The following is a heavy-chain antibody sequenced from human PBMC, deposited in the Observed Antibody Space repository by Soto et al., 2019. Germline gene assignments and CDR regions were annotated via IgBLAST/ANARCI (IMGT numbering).Heavy chain of an antibody. Sequence: QVQLQESGPGLVKPSETLSLTCTVSGGSISSYYWSWIRQPPGKGLEWIGYIYYSGSTNYNPSLKSRVTISVDTSKNQFSLKLSSVTAADTAVYYCARDLFSTAQGDDAFDIWGQGTMVTVSS. J-gene: IGHJ3*02. CDR1: GGSISSYY. CDR2: IYYSGST. D-gene: IGHD2-2*01. CDR3: ARDLFSTAQGDDAFDI. V-gene: IGHV4-59*01.